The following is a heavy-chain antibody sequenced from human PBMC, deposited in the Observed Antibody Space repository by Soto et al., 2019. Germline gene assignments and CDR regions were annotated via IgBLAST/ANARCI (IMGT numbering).Heavy chain of an antibody. Sequence: SVKVSCKASGGTFSSYAISWVRQAPGQGLEWMGGIIPTFGTANYAQKFQGRVTITADESTSTAYMELSSLRSEDTAVYYCARDNKEYYEHAFDIWGQGKMVTVSS. J-gene: IGHJ3*02. CDR2: IIPTFGTA. CDR1: GGTFSSYA. D-gene: IGHD3-22*01. V-gene: IGHV1-69*13. CDR3: ARDNKEYYEHAFDI.